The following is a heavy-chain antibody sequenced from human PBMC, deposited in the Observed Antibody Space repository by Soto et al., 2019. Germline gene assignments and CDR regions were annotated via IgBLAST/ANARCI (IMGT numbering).Heavy chain of an antibody. V-gene: IGHV4-59*08. J-gene: IGHJ4*02. CDR1: GGTISSYY. D-gene: IGHD3-10*01. Sequence: SETLSLTCTGSGGTISSYYWSWLRQPPGKGLEWIGYIYYRGSTNYNPSLKSRVIISVDTSKNQFSLKLNSMTAADTAVYYCARHNYGSGSTYFDYWGQGTLVTVS. CDR2: IYYRGST. CDR3: ARHNYGSGSTYFDY.